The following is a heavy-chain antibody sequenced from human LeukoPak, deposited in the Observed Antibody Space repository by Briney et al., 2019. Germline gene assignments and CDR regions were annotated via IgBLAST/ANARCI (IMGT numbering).Heavy chain of an antibody. CDR2: MRYDGSNR. D-gene: IGHD3-9*01. CDR1: GFTFSSYG. Sequence: TGGSLRLSCAASGFTFSSYGMHWVRQAPGKGLEWVAFMRYDGSNRNYADSVKGRFTISRDNSKNTLYLQMNRLRAEDTAVYYCAKGVKVPLLRYFSYYMDVWGKGTTVTISS. CDR3: AKGVKVPLLRYFSYYMDV. V-gene: IGHV3-30*02. J-gene: IGHJ6*03.